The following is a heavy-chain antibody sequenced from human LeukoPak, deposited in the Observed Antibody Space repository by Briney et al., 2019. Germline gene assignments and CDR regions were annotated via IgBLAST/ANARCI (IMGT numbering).Heavy chain of an antibody. V-gene: IGHV1-69*04. Sequence: SVKVSCKASGYTFTSYGISWVRQAPGQGLEWMGRIIPILGIANYAQKFQGRVTITADKSTSTAYMELSSLRSEDTAVYYCARDKVGPQSYYYYGMDVWGQGTTVTVSS. CDR2: IIPILGIA. D-gene: IGHD1-26*01. J-gene: IGHJ6*02. CDR1: GYTFTSYG. CDR3: ARDKVGPQSYYYYGMDV.